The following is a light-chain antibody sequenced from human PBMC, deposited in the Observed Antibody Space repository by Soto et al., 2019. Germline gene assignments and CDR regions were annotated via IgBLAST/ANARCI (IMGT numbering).Light chain of an antibody. CDR2: GAS. V-gene: IGKV1-39*01. Sequence: DIQMTQSPSSLSASVGDRVTITCRASQSISSYLNWYQQKPGKAPKLLIYGASSLQSGVPSRFSGSGPGTDSTLTISSLQPEDFATYYCQQSYSTPITFGQGTRLEI. CDR1: QSISSY. J-gene: IGKJ5*01. CDR3: QQSYSTPIT.